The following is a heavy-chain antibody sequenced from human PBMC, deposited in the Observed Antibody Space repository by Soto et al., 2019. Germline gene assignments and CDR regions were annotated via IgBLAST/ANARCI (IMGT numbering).Heavy chain of an antibody. CDR3: ATSQKGYNWNYFDH. Sequence: SETLSLTCAVSGGSISGSYYYWAWLRQSPGKGPEWMGSVFYTGFTSYNTSLESRVSVSVDTSKSQFSLKLSAVTAADTAVYYCATSQKGYNWNYFDHWGQGALVTVSS. CDR2: VFYTGFT. D-gene: IGHD1-20*01. CDR1: GGSISGSYYY. J-gene: IGHJ4*02. V-gene: IGHV4-39*01.